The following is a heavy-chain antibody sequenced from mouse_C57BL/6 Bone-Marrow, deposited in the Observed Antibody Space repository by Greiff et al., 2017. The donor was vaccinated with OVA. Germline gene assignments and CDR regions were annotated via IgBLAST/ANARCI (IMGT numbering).Heavy chain of an antibody. Sequence: EVQGVESGGGLVQPGGSLKLSCAASGFTFSDFYMYWIRQTPEKRLEWVAYISNGGGSTYYPDTVKGRITISRDNAKNTLYLQMSRLKSEDTAMYCCARLDAMDYWGQGTSVTVSS. V-gene: IGHV5-12*01. CDR2: ISNGGGST. CDR3: ARLDAMDY. J-gene: IGHJ4*01. CDR1: GFTFSDFY.